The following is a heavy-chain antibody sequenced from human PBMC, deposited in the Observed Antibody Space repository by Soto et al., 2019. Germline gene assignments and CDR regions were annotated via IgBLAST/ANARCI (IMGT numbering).Heavy chain of an antibody. Sequence: SETLSLTCTVSGGSISSGGYYWSWIRQHPGKGLEWIGYIYYSGSTYYNPSLKSRVTISVDTSKNQFSLKLSSVTAADTAVYYCARVSPTLTTGDYWGQGTLVTVSS. CDR3: ARVSPTLTTGDY. J-gene: IGHJ4*02. V-gene: IGHV4-31*03. CDR1: GGSISSGGYY. CDR2: IYYSGST. D-gene: IGHD4-17*01.